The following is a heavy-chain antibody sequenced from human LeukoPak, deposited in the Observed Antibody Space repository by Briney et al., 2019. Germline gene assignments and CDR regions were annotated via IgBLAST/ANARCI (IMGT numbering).Heavy chain of an antibody. J-gene: IGHJ5*02. V-gene: IGHV4-39*07. CDR1: GGSISSRSYY. CDR3: ARGQVHPYYGSGNWFDP. Sequence: SETLSLTCTVSGGSISSRSYYWGWIRQPPGKGLEWIGSIYYSGSTYYNPSLKSRVTISVDTSKNQFSLKLSSVTAADTAVYYCARGQVHPYYGSGNWFDPWGQGTLVTVSS. CDR2: IYYSGST. D-gene: IGHD3-10*01.